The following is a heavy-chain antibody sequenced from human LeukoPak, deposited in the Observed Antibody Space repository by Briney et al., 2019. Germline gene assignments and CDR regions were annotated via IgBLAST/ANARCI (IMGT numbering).Heavy chain of an antibody. D-gene: IGHD6-13*01. V-gene: IGHV5-51*01. CDR3: ARLVYSSSPNPANFDY. J-gene: IGHJ4*02. CDR2: IYPGDSDT. CDR1: GYSFTSYW. Sequence: GESLKTSCKGSGYSFTSYWIGWVRQMPGKGLEWMGIIYPGDSDTRYSPSFQGQVTISADKSISTAYLQWSSLKASDTAMYYCARLVYSSSPNPANFDYWGQGTLVTVSS.